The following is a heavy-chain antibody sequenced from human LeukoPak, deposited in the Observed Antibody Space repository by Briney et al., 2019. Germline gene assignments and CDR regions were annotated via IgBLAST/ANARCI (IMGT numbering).Heavy chain of an antibody. D-gene: IGHD2-15*01. V-gene: IGHV1-18*01. CDR2: ISAYNGNT. J-gene: IGHJ4*02. Sequence: ASVKVSCKASGYTFTIYGISWVRQAPGQGLEWMGWISAYNGNTNYAQKLQGRVTMTTDTSTSTAYMELRSLRSDDTAVYYCARLGVGFGYCSGGSCYYDYWGQGTLVTVSS. CDR1: GYTFTIYG. CDR3: ARLGVGFGYCSGGSCYYDY.